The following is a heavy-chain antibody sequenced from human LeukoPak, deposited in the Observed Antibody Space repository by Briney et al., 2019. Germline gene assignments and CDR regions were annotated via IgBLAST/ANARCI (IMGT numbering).Heavy chain of an antibody. D-gene: IGHD5/OR15-5a*01. V-gene: IGHV3-66*02. CDR2: IYGGGGNT. Sequence: GGPLRLSCAASGFTVSSSYMSWVRQAPGKGLEWVSIIYGGGGNTYYADSVKGRFTISRDTSKNTLYLQMNTLRVEDTAVYYCARGVSTTNFDYWGQGTLVTVSS. J-gene: IGHJ4*02. CDR3: ARGVSTTNFDY. CDR1: GFTVSSSY.